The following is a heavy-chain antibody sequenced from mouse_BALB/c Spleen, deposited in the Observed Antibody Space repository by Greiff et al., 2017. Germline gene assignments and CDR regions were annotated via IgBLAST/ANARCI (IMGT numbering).Heavy chain of an antibody. D-gene: IGHD2-14*01. V-gene: IGHV1S56*01. CDR2: IYPGNVNT. CDR1: GYTFTSYY. J-gene: IGHJ4*01. Sequence: QVQLQQSGPELVKPGASVRISCKASGYTFTSYYIHWVKQRPGQGLEWIGWIYPGNVNTKYNEKFKGKATLTADKSSSTAYMQLSSLTSEDSAVYFCARRRYDGDMDYWGQGTSVTVSS. CDR3: ARRRYDGDMDY.